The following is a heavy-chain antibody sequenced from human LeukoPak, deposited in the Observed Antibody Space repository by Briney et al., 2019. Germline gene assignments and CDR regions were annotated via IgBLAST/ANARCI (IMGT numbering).Heavy chain of an antibody. Sequence: ASVTVSCKTSGYMFTTYYIHWVRQAPGQGLEWMGGIIPIFGTANYAQKFQGRVTITADKSTSTAYMELSSLRSEDTAVYYCARGHDYGSMYYYYYMDVWGKGTTVTVSS. D-gene: IGHD4-17*01. CDR1: GYMFTTYY. V-gene: IGHV1-69*06. CDR3: ARGHDYGSMYYYYYMDV. J-gene: IGHJ6*03. CDR2: IIPIFGTA.